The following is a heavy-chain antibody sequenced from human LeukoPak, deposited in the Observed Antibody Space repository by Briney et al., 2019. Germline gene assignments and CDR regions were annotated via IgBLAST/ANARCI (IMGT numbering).Heavy chain of an antibody. CDR3: ARGYGSGSLYYYYYMDV. V-gene: IGHV3-48*03. Sequence: GGSLRLSCAASGFTFSSYEMNWVRQAPGKGLEWVSYISSSGSTIYYADSVKGRFTISRDNAKNSLYLQMNSLRAEDTAVYYCARGYGSGSLYYYYYMDVWGKGTTVTVSS. CDR1: GFTFSSYE. D-gene: IGHD3-10*01. J-gene: IGHJ6*03. CDR2: ISSSGSTI.